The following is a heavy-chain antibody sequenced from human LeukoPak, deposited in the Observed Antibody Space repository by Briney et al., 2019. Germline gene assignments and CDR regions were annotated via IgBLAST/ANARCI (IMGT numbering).Heavy chain of an antibody. CDR2: ISYDGSNK. Sequence: GGSLRLSCAASGFTFSSYAMHWVRQAPGKGLEWVAVISYDGSNKYYADSVKGRFTISRDNSKNTLYLQMNSLRAEDTAVYYCAKERQTHYFDYWGQGTLVTVSS. CDR3: AKERQTHYFDY. CDR1: GFTFSSYA. J-gene: IGHJ4*02. V-gene: IGHV3-30-3*01.